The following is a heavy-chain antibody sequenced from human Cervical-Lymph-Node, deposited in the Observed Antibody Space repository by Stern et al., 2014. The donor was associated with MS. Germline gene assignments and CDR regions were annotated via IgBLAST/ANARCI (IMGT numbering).Heavy chain of an antibody. V-gene: IGHV3-11*01. Sequence: VQLVQSGGGLVKPGGSLRLSCAASGFTFSDYYMNWIRQAPGKGLEWISYICGRDGTLFYADSVKGRFTISRDNAKKSLYLQLSSLRAEDTALYYCVRAGGSNDDCWGQGTLVTVSS. J-gene: IGHJ4*02. D-gene: IGHD3-10*01. CDR2: ICGRDGTL. CDR3: VRAGGSNDDC. CDR1: GFTFSDYY.